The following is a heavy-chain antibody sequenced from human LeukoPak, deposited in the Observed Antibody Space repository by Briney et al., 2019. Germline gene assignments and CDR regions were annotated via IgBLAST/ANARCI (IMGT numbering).Heavy chain of an antibody. V-gene: IGHV4-59*01. J-gene: IGHJ6*03. CDR2: IYYSGST. Sequence: PSETLSLTCTVSGGSISSYYWSWIRQPPGKGLEWIGYIYYSGSTNYNPSLKSRVTISVDTSKNQFSLKLSSVTAADTAVYYCARGARSGSYYYYMDVWGKGTTVTVSS. D-gene: IGHD3-10*01. CDR3: ARGARSGSYYYYMDV. CDR1: GGSISSYY.